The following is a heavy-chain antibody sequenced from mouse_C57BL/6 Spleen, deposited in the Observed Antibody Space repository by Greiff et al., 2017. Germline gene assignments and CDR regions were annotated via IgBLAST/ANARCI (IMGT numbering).Heavy chain of an antibody. D-gene: IGHD1-1*01. J-gene: IGHJ4*01. CDR2: IDPNSGGT. CDR3: ARLLRSGYYAMDY. V-gene: IGHV1-72*01. Sequence: QVQLQQPGAELVKPGASVKLSCKASGYTFTSYWMHWVKQRPGRGLEWIGRIDPNSGGTKYNEKFKSKATLTVDKPSSTAYMQLSSLTSEDSAVYDCARLLRSGYYAMDYWGQGTSVTVSS. CDR1: GYTFTSYW.